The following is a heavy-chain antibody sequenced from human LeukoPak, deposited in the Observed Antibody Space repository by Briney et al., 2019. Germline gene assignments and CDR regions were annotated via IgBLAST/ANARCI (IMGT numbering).Heavy chain of an antibody. CDR3: ARGAGGL. J-gene: IGHJ4*02. V-gene: IGHV4-59*01. CDR2: IYYSGST. Sequence: SETLSLTCTVSGGSISTYYWSWIRQPPGKGLEWIGYIYYSGSTNYSPSLKSRVTISIDTSKNQFSLKLTSVTAADAAVYYCARGAGGLWGQGSLVTVSS. CDR1: GGSISTYY. D-gene: IGHD3-16*01.